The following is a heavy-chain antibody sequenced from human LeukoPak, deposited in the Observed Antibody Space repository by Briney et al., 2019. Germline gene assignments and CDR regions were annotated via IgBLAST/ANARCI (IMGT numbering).Heavy chain of an antibody. V-gene: IGHV7-4-1*02. J-gene: IGHJ4*02. D-gene: IGHD3-10*01. CDR2: INTNTGNP. Sequence: ASVKVSCKASGYTFTSYAMNWVRQAPGQGLEWMAWINTNTGNPTYAQGFTGRFVFSLDTSVSTAYLQISSLKAEDTAVYYCARGAHVLLWFGELYSWGQGTLVTVSS. CDR1: GYTFTSYA. CDR3: ARGAHVLLWFGELYS.